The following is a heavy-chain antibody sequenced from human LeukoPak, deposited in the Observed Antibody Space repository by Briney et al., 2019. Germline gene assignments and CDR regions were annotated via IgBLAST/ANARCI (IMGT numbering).Heavy chain of an antibody. D-gene: IGHD3-16*01. J-gene: IGHJ6*02. CDR3: AREDPGEDGMDV. V-gene: IGHV1-2*02. Sequence: AAGKVSCKGSGYTLTGYYMYWVRQAPGQGLEWMGWIDPDGGGTKYAQKFQGRVTLTRDTSISTGYVELSRLTYDDTAVYYCAREDPGEDGMDVWGQGTTVTVSS. CDR1: GYTLTGYY. CDR2: IDPDGGGT.